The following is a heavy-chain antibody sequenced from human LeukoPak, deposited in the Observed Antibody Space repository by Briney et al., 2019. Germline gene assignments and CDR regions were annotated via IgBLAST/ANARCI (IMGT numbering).Heavy chain of an antibody. CDR1: GFTFSSYA. Sequence: PGASLRLSCAASGFTFSSYAMSWVRQAPGKGLQWVSTISGSGGSTYYADSVKGRFPISRDNSKNTLYLQMNSLRAEDTAVYYCAKGPSYGSGSYYNPNWFDPWGQGTLVTVSS. V-gene: IGHV3-23*01. CDR2: ISGSGGST. J-gene: IGHJ5*02. CDR3: AKGPSYGSGSYYNPNWFDP. D-gene: IGHD3-10*01.